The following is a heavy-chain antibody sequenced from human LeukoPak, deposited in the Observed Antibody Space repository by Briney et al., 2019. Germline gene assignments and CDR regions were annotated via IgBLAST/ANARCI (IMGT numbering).Heavy chain of an antibody. CDR3: AKDVSYYGSALDY. CDR2: KSDDGSNK. Sequence: GGSLRLSCAASGFTFSSYGMLWVRHAPGKGLEWVAIKSDDGSNKYYADSVKGRFTISTDNSKNTLYLELNTLSPDDTAVYYCAKDVSYYGSALDYWGQGTLVTVSS. D-gene: IGHD3-10*01. J-gene: IGHJ4*02. V-gene: IGHV3-30*18. CDR1: GFTFSSYG.